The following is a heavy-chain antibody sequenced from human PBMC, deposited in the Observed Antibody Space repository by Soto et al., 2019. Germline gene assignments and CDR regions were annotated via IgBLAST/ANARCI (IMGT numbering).Heavy chain of an antibody. J-gene: IGHJ4*02. V-gene: IGHV2-5*01. CDR2: IYWNDDK. CDR1: GFSLSTSGVG. Sequence: SGPTLVNPTQTLTLTCTFSGFSLSTSGVGVGWIRQPPGKALEWLALIYWNDDKRYSPSLKSRLTITKDTSKNQVVLTMTNMDPVDTATYYCAQSIYFGVVAPLDYWGQGTLVTVSS. D-gene: IGHD2-15*01. CDR3: AQSIYFGVVAPLDY.